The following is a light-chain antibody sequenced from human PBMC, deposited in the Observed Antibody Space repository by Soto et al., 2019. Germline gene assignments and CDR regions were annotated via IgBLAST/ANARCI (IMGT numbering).Light chain of an antibody. Sequence: DIQMTQPPSSLSASVGDRVTITCRASQSISSYLNWYQQKPGKAPKLLIYAASSLQSGVPSRFSGSGSGTDFTLTISSLQPEDFATYYSQQSYSTPPTFGQGTKLEIK. J-gene: IGKJ2*01. V-gene: IGKV1-39*01. CDR1: QSISSY. CDR2: AAS. CDR3: QQSYSTPPT.